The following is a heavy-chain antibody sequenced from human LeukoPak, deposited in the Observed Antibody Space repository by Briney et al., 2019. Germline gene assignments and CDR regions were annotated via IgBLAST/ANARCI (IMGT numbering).Heavy chain of an antibody. CDR3: AMQYDVLTGAP. D-gene: IGHD3-9*01. Sequence: ASVKVSCKASGYTFTGYYMQWVRQAPGQGLEWMGWINPNSDGTNYAQKFQGRVTMTRDTSISTAYMELSRLRSDDTAVYYCAMQYDVLTGAPWGQGTLVTVSS. J-gene: IGHJ5*02. CDR1: GYTFTGYY. CDR2: INPNSDGT. V-gene: IGHV1-2*02.